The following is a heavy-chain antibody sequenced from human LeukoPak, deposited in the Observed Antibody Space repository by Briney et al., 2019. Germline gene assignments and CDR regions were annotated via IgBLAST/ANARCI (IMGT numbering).Heavy chain of an antibody. V-gene: IGHV3-21*01. Sequence: GGSLRLSCAASGFTFSSYSMNWVRQAPGKGLEWVSSISSSSSYIYYADSVKGRFTISRDNAKNSLYLQMNSLRAEDTAVYYCARVRGIAVAGPPDYWGQGTLVTVSS. CDR1: GFTFSSYS. D-gene: IGHD6-19*01. J-gene: IGHJ4*02. CDR2: ISSSSSYI. CDR3: ARVRGIAVAGPPDY.